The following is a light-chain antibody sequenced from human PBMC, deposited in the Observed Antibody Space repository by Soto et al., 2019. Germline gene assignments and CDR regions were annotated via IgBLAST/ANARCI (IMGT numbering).Light chain of an antibody. CDR3: QQRSNWPLT. J-gene: IGKJ3*01. CDR1: QSVNSY. V-gene: IGKV3-11*01. Sequence: DIVLTQSPATLSLSPGERATLSCRASQSVNSYLVWFQQKPGQAPRLLIYDASTRATGIPARFSGSGSGTDFTLTISSLEPEDFAVYYCQQRSNWPLTFGPGTKVDIK. CDR2: DAS.